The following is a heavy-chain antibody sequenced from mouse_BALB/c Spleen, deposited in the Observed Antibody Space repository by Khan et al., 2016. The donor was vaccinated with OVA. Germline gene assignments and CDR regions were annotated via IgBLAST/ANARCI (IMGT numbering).Heavy chain of an antibody. CDR1: GFSLTDYA. CDR3: AKDPPYYGMDY. V-gene: IGHV2-6-5*01. Sequence: QVQLKESGPGLVAPSQSLSITCTVSGFSLTDYAVSWIRQPQGKGLEWLGVIGGVGSKYYNSALKSRLSISKDNSKSQVFLKMNSLQTDDTAMYYCAKDPPYYGMDYWGQGTSVTVSS. CDR2: IGGVGSK. J-gene: IGHJ4*01.